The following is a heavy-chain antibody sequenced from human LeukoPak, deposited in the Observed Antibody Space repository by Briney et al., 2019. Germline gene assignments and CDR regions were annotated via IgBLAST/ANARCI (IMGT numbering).Heavy chain of an antibody. Sequence: SQTLSLTCSVSGGSIDSGGYYWTWIRQHPGKGLEWIGYIYTSGITYYNPSLKSRVSISADTSKSQFSLKLRSVTAADTAMYYCARNLGSYGMDVWGQGITVTVSS. J-gene: IGHJ6*02. CDR2: IYTSGIT. D-gene: IGHD3-10*01. CDR3: ARNLGSYGMDV. CDR1: GGSIDSGGYY. V-gene: IGHV4-31*03.